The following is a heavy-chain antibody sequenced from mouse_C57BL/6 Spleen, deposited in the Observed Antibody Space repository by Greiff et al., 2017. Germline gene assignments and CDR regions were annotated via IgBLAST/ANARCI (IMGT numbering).Heavy chain of an antibody. CDR3: ARVFYSPYAMDY. J-gene: IGHJ4*01. D-gene: IGHD2-12*01. Sequence: VQLQQSGAELVKPGASVKMSCKASGYTFTSYWITWVKQRPGQGLEWIGDIYPGSGSTNYNEKFKSKATLTVDTSSSTAYMQLSSLTSEDSAVYYCARVFYSPYAMDYWGQGTSVTVSS. V-gene: IGHV1-55*01. CDR2: IYPGSGST. CDR1: GYTFTSYW.